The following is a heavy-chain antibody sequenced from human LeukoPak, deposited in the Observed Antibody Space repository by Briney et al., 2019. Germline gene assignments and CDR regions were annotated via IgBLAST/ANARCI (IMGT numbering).Heavy chain of an antibody. Sequence: GGSPRLSCAASGFTFTTYSMSWVRQAPGKGLESVSAIRGSGGSTYYADSVKGRFTISRDDSKSTLYLQMNSLRAEDTAVYHCVTFYYDSSGSYVHYWGQGTLVTVSS. D-gene: IGHD3-22*01. CDR1: GFTFTTYS. V-gene: IGHV3-23*01. CDR3: VTFYYDSSGSYVHY. CDR2: IRGSGGST. J-gene: IGHJ4*02.